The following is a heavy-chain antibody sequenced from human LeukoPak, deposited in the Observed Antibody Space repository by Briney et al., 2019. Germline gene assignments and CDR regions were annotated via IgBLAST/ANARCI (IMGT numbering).Heavy chain of an antibody. J-gene: IGHJ4*02. V-gene: IGHV3-7*01. CDR3: ARERDGRFFDY. Sequence: GGSLRLSCEVSGLIFRSYWMSWVRQAPGKGLEWVANINQEGSEKYFEDSVKGRFTISRDNANNSLHPQMNTLRAEDTAVYYCARERDGRFFDYWGQGTLVTVSS. D-gene: IGHD5-24*01. CDR2: INQEGSEK. CDR1: GLIFRSYW.